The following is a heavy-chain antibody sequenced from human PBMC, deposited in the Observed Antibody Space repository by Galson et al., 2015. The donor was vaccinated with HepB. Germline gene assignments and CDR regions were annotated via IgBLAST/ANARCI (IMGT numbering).Heavy chain of an antibody. Sequence: SLRLSCAASGFTFSSYSMNWVRQAPGKGPEWVSSISSSSSYIYYADSVKGRFTISRDNAKNSLYLQMNSLRAEDTAVYYCARDREQLWSVGSYYFDYWGQGTLVTVSS. J-gene: IGHJ4*02. V-gene: IGHV3-21*01. D-gene: IGHD5-18*01. CDR3: ARDREQLWSVGSYYFDY. CDR1: GFTFSSYS. CDR2: ISSSSSYI.